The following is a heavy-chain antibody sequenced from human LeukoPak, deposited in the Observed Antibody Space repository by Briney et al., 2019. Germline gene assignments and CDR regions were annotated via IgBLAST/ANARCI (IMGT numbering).Heavy chain of an antibody. D-gene: IGHD1-7*01. V-gene: IGHV4-38-2*02. CDR1: GVSISSYY. CDR2: IFHSGNS. Sequence: SETLSLTCTVSGVSISSYYWGWTRQPPGKGLQRIGSIFHSGNSYYNPSLKSRVTISVDTSKNQFSLKVNSVTAADTAVYYCARVGYNWNLWFDFWGQGTTVTVSS. J-gene: IGHJ3*01. CDR3: ARVGYNWNLWFDF.